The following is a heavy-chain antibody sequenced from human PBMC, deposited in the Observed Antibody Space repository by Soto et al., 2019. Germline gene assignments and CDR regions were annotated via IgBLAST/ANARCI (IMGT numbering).Heavy chain of an antibody. CDR1: GFTFSRSP. J-gene: IGHJ4*01. CDR2: ISADGSSQ. Sequence: QVQLVESGGGEVQPGTSLRLSCAASGFTFSRSPMHWVRQAPGKGLDWVGLISADGSSQHYADSVRGRFTISRDNSKNTLYLQMNSLRAEDTAVYYCAKGAHYHGSGNYFPLDYWGQRSLVTVSS. V-gene: IGHV3-30-3*01. D-gene: IGHD3-10*01. CDR3: AKGAHYHGSGNYFPLDY.